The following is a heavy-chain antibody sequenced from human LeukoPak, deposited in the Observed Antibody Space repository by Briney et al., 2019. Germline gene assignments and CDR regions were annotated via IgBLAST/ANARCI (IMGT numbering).Heavy chain of an antibody. D-gene: IGHD4-23*01. CDR1: GYSISSSNW. V-gene: IGHV4-28*01. CDR3: ARSVDGGNSPFDY. Sequence: SETLSLTCAVSGYSISSSNWWGWIRQPPGKGLEWIGYIYYSGSTYYNPSLKSRVTMSVDTSKNQFSLKLSSVTAVDTAAYYCARSVDGGNSPFDYWGQGTLVTVSS. CDR2: IYYSGST. J-gene: IGHJ4*02.